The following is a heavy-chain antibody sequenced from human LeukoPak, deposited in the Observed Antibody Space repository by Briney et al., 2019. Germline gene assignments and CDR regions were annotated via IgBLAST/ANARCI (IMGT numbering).Heavy chain of an antibody. V-gene: IGHV4-4*02. J-gene: IGHJ4*02. CDR3: ARGSYDILTGYPY. D-gene: IGHD3-9*01. Sequence: SETLSLTCAVSAGSISSSNWWSWVRQPPGKGLEWIGEVYHSGSTNYNPSLKSRVTISVDKSKNQFSLKLSSVAAADTAVYYCARGSYDILTGYPYWGQGTLVTVSS. CDR2: VYHSGST. CDR1: AGSISSSNW.